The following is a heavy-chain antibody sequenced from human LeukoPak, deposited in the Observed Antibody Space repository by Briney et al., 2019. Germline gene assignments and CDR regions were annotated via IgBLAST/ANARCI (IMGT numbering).Heavy chain of an antibody. V-gene: IGHV4-38-2*02. CDR1: GYSISSGYY. CDR2: IYHSGST. CDR3: ARGITMVRGAEGMDV. Sequence: SETLSLTCTVPGYSISSGYYWGWIRQPPGKGLEWIGSIYHSGSTYYNPSLKSRVTISVDTSKNQFSLKLSSVTAADTAVYYCARGITMVRGAEGMDVWGKGTTVTVSS. D-gene: IGHD3-10*01. J-gene: IGHJ6*03.